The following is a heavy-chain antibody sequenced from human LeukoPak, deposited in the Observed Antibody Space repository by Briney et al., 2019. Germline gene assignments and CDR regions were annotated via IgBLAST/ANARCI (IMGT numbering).Heavy chain of an antibody. J-gene: IGHJ4*02. CDR2: ISSSSSYI. V-gene: IGHV3-21*01. D-gene: IGHD4-17*01. Sequence: TPGGSLRLSCAASGFAFSSCTMHWVRKAPGKGLEWVSSISSSSSYIYYADSLRGRFTISRDNAKNSLYLQMNSLRAEDTAVYYCASPHDYGENIDYWGQGTLVTVSS. CDR1: GFAFSSCT. CDR3: ASPHDYGENIDY.